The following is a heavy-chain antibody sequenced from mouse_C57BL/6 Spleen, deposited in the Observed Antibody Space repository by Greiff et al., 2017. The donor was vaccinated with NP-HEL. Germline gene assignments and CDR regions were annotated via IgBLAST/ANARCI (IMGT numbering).Heavy chain of an antibody. D-gene: IGHD2-4*01. CDR2: IYPGDGDT. CDR3: ARRDYDYLFAY. J-gene: IGHJ3*01. Sequence: VQLQQSGAELVKPGASVKISCKASGYAFSSYWMNWVKQRPGKGLEWIGQIYPGDGDTNYNGKFKGKATLTADKSSSTAYMQLSSLTSEYSAVYFCARRDYDYLFAYWGQGTLVTVSA. V-gene: IGHV1-80*01. CDR1: GYAFSSYW.